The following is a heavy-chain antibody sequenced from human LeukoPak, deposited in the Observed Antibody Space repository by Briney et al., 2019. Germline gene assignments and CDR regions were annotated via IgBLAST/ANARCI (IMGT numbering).Heavy chain of an antibody. D-gene: IGHD2-21*02. J-gene: IGHJ4*02. CDR2: ISGSGGSA. Sequence: LPGGSLRLSCAASGFTFSSYALNWVRQAPGKGLEWVSTISGSGGSAYYTDSVKGRFTISRDNTKNTLYLQMNSLRAGDTAVYYCASNLCGGNCYSGFDYWGQGTLVTVSS. CDR3: ASNLCGGNCYSGFDY. CDR1: GFTFSSYA. V-gene: IGHV3-23*01.